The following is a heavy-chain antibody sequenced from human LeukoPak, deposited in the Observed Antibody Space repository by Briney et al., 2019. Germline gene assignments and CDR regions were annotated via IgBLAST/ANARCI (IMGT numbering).Heavy chain of an antibody. D-gene: IGHD3-22*01. CDR2: IYYSGST. V-gene: IGHV4-59*01. J-gene: IGHJ3*02. CDR1: GGSISSYY. Sequence: SETLSLTCTVSGGSISSYYWSWIRQPPGKGLEWIGYIYYSGSTNYNPSLKSRVTISVDTSKNQFSLKLSSVTAADTAVYYCARVPPYYYDSSGLAGYAFDIWGQGTMVTVSS. CDR3: ARVPPYYYDSSGLAGYAFDI.